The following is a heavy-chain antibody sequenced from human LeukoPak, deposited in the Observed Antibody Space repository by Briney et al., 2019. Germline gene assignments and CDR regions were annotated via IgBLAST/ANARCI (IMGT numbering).Heavy chain of an antibody. CDR1: GLTFSTFG. J-gene: IGHJ6*03. CDR2: ISGSSSYI. D-gene: IGHD3-10*01. V-gene: IGHV3-21*01. Sequence: GGSLRLSCAASGLTFSTFGMNWVRQAPGKGLEWVSSISGSSSYIYYADSVKGRFTISRDNAKNSLYLHMNSLRPEDTAVYYCARERGFGSGIRSYYYYYMDVWGKGTTVTISS. CDR3: ARERGFGSGIRSYYYYYMDV.